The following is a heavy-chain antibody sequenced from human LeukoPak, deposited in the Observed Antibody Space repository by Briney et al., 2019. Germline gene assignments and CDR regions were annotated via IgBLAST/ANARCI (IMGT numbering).Heavy chain of an antibody. Sequence: SETLSLTCTVSGGSISDYFWCWIRQPPGKGLEWIGHIYYSGSTTYNPSLKSRVTISVDTSKNRFSLKLSSVTAADTAVYYCARDKSADYWGQGTLITVSS. CDR1: GGSISDYF. V-gene: IGHV4-59*01. CDR3: ARDKSADY. CDR2: IYYSGST. J-gene: IGHJ4*02.